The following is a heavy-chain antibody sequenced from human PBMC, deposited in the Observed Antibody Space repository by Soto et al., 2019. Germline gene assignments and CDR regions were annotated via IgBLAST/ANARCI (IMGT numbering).Heavy chain of an antibody. CDR3: AREMGSLRYYYDSSGYLDAFDI. CDR2: IYYSGST. CDR1: GGSSSSGGYY. J-gene: IGHJ3*02. Sequence: PSETLSLTCTVSGGSSSSGGYYWSWIRQHPGKGLEWIGYIYYSGSTYYNPSLKSRVTISVDTSKNQFSLKLSSVTAADTAVYYCAREMGSLRYYYDSSGYLDAFDIWGQGTMVT. D-gene: IGHD3-22*01. V-gene: IGHV4-31*03.